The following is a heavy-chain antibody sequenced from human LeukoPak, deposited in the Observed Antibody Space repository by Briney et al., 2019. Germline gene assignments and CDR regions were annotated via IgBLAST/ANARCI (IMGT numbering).Heavy chain of an antibody. CDR1: GGSFSGYY. D-gene: IGHD2-21*02. J-gene: IGHJ5*02. V-gene: IGHV4-34*01. CDR3: ARGGNDCGGDCYRNQNWFDP. Sequence: SETLSLTCAVYGGSFSGYYWSWIRQPPGKGLEWIGEINHSGSTNYNPSLKSRVTISVDTSKNQFSLQLNSVTPEDTAVYYCARGGNDCGGDCYRNQNWFDPWGQGTLVTVSS. CDR2: INHSGST.